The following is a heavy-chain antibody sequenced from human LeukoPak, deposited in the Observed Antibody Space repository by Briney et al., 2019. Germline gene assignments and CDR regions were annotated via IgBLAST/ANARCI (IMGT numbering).Heavy chain of an antibody. Sequence: QSGGSLRLSCAASGFTFSGSAMHWVRQASGKGLEWVGRIRSKANSYATAYAASVKGRFTISRDDSKNTAYLQMNSLKTEDTAVYYCITSRPGRGSYSLDIWGQGTMVTVSS. CDR3: ITSRPGRGSYSLDI. J-gene: IGHJ3*02. D-gene: IGHD1-26*01. V-gene: IGHV3-73*01. CDR1: GFTFSGSA. CDR2: IRSKANSYAT.